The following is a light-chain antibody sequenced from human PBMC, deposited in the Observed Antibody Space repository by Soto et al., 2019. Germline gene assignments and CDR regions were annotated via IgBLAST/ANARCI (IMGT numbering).Light chain of an antibody. Sequence: QSVLTQPASVSGSPGQSITISCTGTSSDGGGYNYVSWYQQHPGKAPKLMIYDVSNRPSGVSNRFSGSKSGNTASLTISGLQAEDEADYYCSSYTSGSTLHYVSGXGTKVTVL. J-gene: IGLJ1*01. CDR3: SSYTSGSTLHYV. CDR2: DVS. V-gene: IGLV2-14*01. CDR1: SSDGGGYNY.